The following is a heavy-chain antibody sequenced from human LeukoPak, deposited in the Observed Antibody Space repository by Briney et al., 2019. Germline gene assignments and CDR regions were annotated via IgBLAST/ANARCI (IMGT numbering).Heavy chain of an antibody. J-gene: IGHJ4*02. V-gene: IGHV3-21*01. Sequence: AGGSLRLSCAASGFTFDDYAMHWVRQAPGKGLEWVSSISSSSSYIYYADSVKGRFTISRDNAKNSLYLQMNSLRAEDTAVYYCARDSTVTTWDFDYWGQGTLVTVSS. D-gene: IGHD4-17*01. CDR1: GFTFDDYA. CDR2: ISSSSSYI. CDR3: ARDSTVTTWDFDY.